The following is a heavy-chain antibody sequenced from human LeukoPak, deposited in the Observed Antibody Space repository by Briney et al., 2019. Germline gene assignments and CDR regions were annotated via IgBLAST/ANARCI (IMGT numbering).Heavy chain of an antibody. D-gene: IGHD6-19*01. J-gene: IGHJ6*02. CDR1: GYSLTSYW. CDR3: ARGGSGWLYYYYAMDV. CDR2: IYPGDSDI. V-gene: IGHV5-51*01. Sequence: GESLQISCKGSGYSLTSYWIGWVRQMPGKGLVWMGIIYPGDSDIKYSPSFQGQVTISADKSISTAYLQWSSLKASDTAMYYCARGGSGWLYYYYAMDVWGQGTTVTVSS.